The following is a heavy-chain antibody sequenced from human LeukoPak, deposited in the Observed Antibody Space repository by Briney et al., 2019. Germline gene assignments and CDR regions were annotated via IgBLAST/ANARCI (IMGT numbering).Heavy chain of an antibody. CDR1: GYTFTRYG. CDR3: AREYYDSSGYYSFDY. CDR2: ISAYNGNT. V-gene: IGHV1-18*01. Sequence: ASVKVSRKASGYTFTRYGISWVRQAPGQGLEWMGWISAYNGNTDYAQKLQGRVTMTTDTSTSTAYMELRSLRSDDTAVYYCAREYYDSSGYYSFDYWGQGTLVTVSS. J-gene: IGHJ4*02. D-gene: IGHD3-22*01.